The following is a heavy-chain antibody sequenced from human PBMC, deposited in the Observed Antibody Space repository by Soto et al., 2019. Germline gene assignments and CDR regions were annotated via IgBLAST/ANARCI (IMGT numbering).Heavy chain of an antibody. Sequence: EVQLLESGGGLVQPGGSLRLSCAASGFTFSSYAMSWVRQAPGKGLEWVSAISGSGGSTYYADSVKGRFTISRDNSKNTLYLQMNSLRAEDTAVYYCAKDPPEGYYDSSGYWFDPWGQGTLVTVSS. J-gene: IGHJ5*02. CDR1: GFTFSSYA. CDR3: AKDPPEGYYDSSGYWFDP. D-gene: IGHD3-22*01. V-gene: IGHV3-23*01. CDR2: ISGSGGST.